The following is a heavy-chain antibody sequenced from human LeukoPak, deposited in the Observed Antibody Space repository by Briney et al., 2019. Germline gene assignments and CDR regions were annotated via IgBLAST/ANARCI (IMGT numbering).Heavy chain of an antibody. Sequence: ASVRVSCKASGYTFTGYYMHWVRQAPGQGLEWMGWINPNSGGTNYAQKFQGRVTMTRDTSISTAYMELSRLRSDDTAVYYCARGYDILTGFGYWGQGTLVTVSS. J-gene: IGHJ4*02. CDR1: GYTFTGYY. D-gene: IGHD3-9*01. V-gene: IGHV1-2*02. CDR3: ARGYDILTGFGY. CDR2: INPNSGGT.